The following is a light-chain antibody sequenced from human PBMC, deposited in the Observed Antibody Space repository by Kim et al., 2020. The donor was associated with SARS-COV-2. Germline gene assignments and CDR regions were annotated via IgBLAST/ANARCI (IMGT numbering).Light chain of an antibody. CDR3: QQRYSWPIT. CDR1: KSIESE. J-gene: IGKJ5*01. V-gene: IGKV3-11*01. Sequence: LASGERATPSCRASKSIESELAWYQQKPGQPPRLLIYDASNRATGVPARFSGSGSGTDFTLTISSLEPEDFAVYYCQQRYSWPITFGQGTRLEIK. CDR2: DAS.